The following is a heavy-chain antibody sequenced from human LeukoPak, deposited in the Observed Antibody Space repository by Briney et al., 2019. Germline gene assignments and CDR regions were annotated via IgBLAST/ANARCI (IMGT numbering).Heavy chain of an antibody. Sequence: VASVTVSCTASGYTFTSYDINWVRQAAGQGLEWMGWMNPNRGNTGYAQKVQGRVTMTRNTSISTAYMELSSLRSEDTAVYYCARAQLWFGELDDAFDIWGQGTMVTVSS. J-gene: IGHJ3*02. V-gene: IGHV1-8*02. D-gene: IGHD3-10*01. CDR1: GYTFTSYD. CDR2: MNPNRGNT. CDR3: ARAQLWFGELDDAFDI.